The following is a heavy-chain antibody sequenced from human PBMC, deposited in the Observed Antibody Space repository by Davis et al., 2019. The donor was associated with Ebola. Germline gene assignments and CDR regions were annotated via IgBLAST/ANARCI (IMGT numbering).Heavy chain of an antibody. D-gene: IGHD2-15*01. CDR1: GGSISSSSYY. CDR3: ARRDISLDY. CDR2: IYYSGST. J-gene: IGHJ4*02. V-gene: IGHV4-39*01. Sequence: MPSETLSLTCTVSGGSISSSSYYWGWIRQPPGKGLEWIGSIYYSGSTYYNPSLKSRVTISVDTSKNQFSLKLSSVTAADTAVYYCARRDISLDYWGQGTLVTVSS.